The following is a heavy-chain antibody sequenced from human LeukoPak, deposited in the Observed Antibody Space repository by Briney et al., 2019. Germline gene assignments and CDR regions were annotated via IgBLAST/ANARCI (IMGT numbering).Heavy chain of an antibody. V-gene: IGHV3-7*01. CDR2: IKQDGSEK. CDR1: GFTFSSYW. Sequence: GGSLRLSCAASGFTFSSYWMSWVRQAPGKGLEWVANIKQDGSEKYYVDSVKGRFTISRDNAKNSLYLQMNSLRAEDTAVYYCARKTPGYSYGYYFDYWGQGTLVTVSS. J-gene: IGHJ4*02. CDR3: ARKTPGYSYGYYFDY. D-gene: IGHD5-18*01.